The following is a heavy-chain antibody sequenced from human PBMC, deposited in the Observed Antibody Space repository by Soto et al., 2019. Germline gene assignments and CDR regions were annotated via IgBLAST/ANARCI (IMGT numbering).Heavy chain of an antibody. CDR1: GYTFTSCG. Sequence: QVQLVQSGAEVKKPGASVKVSCKASGYTFTSCGISWVGQAPGQGLEWMGWINPYNGNTNYAQNLQGRVTMTTDTSTNSAYMELRSLRSHDMAVYYCARDWSGIGYWGQGTLVTVSS. CDR3: ARDWSGIGY. D-gene: IGHD1-26*01. V-gene: IGHV1-18*03. CDR2: INPYNGNT. J-gene: IGHJ4*02.